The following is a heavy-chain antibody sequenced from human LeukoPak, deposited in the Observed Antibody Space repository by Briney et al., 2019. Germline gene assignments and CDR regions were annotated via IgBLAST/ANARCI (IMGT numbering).Heavy chain of an antibody. CDR2: ISSSSSYI. CDR3: ARDRGGSGCYRH. CDR1: GFTFSSYS. V-gene: IGHV3-21*01. D-gene: IGHD6-19*01. Sequence: GGSLRLSCAASGFTFSSYSMNWVRQAPGKGLEWVSSISSSSSYIYYADSVKGRFTISRDNAKNSLYLQMNSLRAEDTAVYYCARDRGGSGCYRHWGQGTLVTVSS. J-gene: IGHJ1*01.